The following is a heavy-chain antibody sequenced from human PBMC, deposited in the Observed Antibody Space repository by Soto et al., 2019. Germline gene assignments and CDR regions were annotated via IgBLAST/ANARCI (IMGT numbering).Heavy chain of an antibody. CDR3: AKDDIAVANYYYYGMDV. CDR2: ISYDGSNK. J-gene: IGHJ6*02. V-gene: IGHV3-30*18. CDR1: GFTFSSYG. Sequence: SLRLSCAASGFTFSSYGMHWVRQAPGKGLEWVAVISYDGSNKYYADSVKGRFTISRDNSKNTLYLQMNSLRAEDTAVYYCAKDDIAVANYYYYGMDVWGQGTTVTVSS. D-gene: IGHD6-19*01.